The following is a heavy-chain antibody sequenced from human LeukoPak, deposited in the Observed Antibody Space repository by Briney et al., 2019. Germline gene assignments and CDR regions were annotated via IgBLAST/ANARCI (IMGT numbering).Heavy chain of an antibody. V-gene: IGHV1-69*05. D-gene: IGHD6-6*01. CDR2: IIPIFGTA. CDR3: ARDISSSSPLDY. CDR1: GGTFSSYA. J-gene: IGHJ4*02. Sequence: SVKVSCKASGGTFSSYAISWVRQAPGQGLEWMGRIIPIFGTASYAQKFQGRVTITTDESTSTAYMELSSLRSEDTAVYYCARDISSSSPLDYWGQGTLVTVSS.